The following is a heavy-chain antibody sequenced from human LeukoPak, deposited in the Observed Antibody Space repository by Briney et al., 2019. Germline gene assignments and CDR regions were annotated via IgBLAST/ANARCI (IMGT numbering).Heavy chain of an antibody. Sequence: SETLSLTCTVSGGSIRGSSYYWGWIRQPPGKGLEWIGSIYYSGSTYYNPSLKSRVTISVDTSKNQFSLKLSSVTLADTAVYYCARLRATAPAFDIWGQGTMVTASS. CDR1: GGSIRGSSYY. J-gene: IGHJ3*02. V-gene: IGHV4-39*01. D-gene: IGHD5-12*01. CDR2: IYYSGST. CDR3: ARLRATAPAFDI.